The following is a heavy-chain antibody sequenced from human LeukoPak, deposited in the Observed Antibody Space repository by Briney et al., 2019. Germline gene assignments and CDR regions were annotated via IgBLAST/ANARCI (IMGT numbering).Heavy chain of an antibody. CDR1: GYTLTELS. Sequence: ASVKVSCKVSGYTLTELSMHWVRQAPGKGLEWMGGFGPEDGETIYAQKFQGRVTMTEDTSTDTAYMELSSLRSEDTAVYYCATGYYYDSGGYSAPFDYWGQGTLVTVSS. CDR3: ATGYYYDSGGYSAPFDY. J-gene: IGHJ4*02. V-gene: IGHV1-24*01. CDR2: FGPEDGET. D-gene: IGHD3-22*01.